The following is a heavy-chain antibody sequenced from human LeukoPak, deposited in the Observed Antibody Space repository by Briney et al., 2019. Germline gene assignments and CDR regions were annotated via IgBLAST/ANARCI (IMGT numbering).Heavy chain of an antibody. V-gene: IGHV3-53*05. CDR3: AKANPLIVGARAGGPIDF. Sequence: GGSLRLSCAASGFTVSNNYMSCVRQAPGKGLEWVSVVYGGGSTYYADSVKGRFTISRDNSKNTLYLQMNSLRTEDTAVYYCAKANPLIVGARAGGPIDFWGQGTMVTVSS. CDR1: GFTVSNNY. J-gene: IGHJ3*01. CDR2: VYGGGST. D-gene: IGHD1-26*01.